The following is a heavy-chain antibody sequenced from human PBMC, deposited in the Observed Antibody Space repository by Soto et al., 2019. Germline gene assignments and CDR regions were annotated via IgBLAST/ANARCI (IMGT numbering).Heavy chain of an antibody. V-gene: IGHV1-8*01. CDR1: GYTFTTYD. J-gene: IGHJ4*02. CDR2: MNPDTGNT. Sequence: QVQLVQSGAEVEKPRASVKVSCKASGYTFTTYDFNWVRQAPGHGLEWMGWMNPDTGNTGYAQKFQGRVTMTRDTSISTAFMALSGLTAEDTAVYYCARALGYSSTSRLDLWGQGTLVTVSS. D-gene: IGHD6-19*01. CDR3: ARALGYSSTSRLDL.